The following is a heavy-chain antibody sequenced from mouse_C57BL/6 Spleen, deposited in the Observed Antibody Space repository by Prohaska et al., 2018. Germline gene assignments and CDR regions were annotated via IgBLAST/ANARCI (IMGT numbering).Heavy chain of an antibody. CDR2: IDPETGGT. J-gene: IGHJ4*01. Sequence: GAELVRPGASVTLSCKASGYTFTDYEMHWVKQTPVHGLEWIGAIDPETGGTAYNQKFKGKAILTADKSSSTAYMELRSLTSEDSAVYYCTSFTTVYWGQRTSVTVSS. CDR1: GYTFTDYE. V-gene: IGHV1-15*01. CDR3: TSFTTVY.